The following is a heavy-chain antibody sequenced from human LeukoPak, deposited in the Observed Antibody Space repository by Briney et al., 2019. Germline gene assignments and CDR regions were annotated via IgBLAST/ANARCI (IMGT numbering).Heavy chain of an antibody. CDR2: IDSSTSHI. J-gene: IGHJ3*02. CDR3: ARDLLVSEDAFDI. D-gene: IGHD6-6*01. CDR1: AFTFSSYS. Sequence: GGSLRLSCEASAFTFSSYSMSWVRQAPGKGLEWVSSIDSSTSHIYYADSVKGRFTISRDNAKNSLYLQVSSLRAEDTAVYYCARDLLVSEDAFDIWGQGTMVTVSS. V-gene: IGHV3-21*01.